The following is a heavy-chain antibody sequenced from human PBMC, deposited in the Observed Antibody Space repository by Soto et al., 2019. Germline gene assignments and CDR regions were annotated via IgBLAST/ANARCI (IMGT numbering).Heavy chain of an antibody. J-gene: IGHJ6*02. CDR1: TFTIDAYS. D-gene: IGHD2-8*01. V-gene: IGHV3-21*01. CDR2: ITSGSSFI. CDR3: ARSQRNGAMDV. Sequence: GGSLRLSCVASTFTIDAYSVNWVRQAPGKGLEWVSSITSGSSFIDYADSVKGRFTISRDDAKNSLFLQMSSLRADDTAVYYCARSQRNGAMDVWGQGTTVTVSS.